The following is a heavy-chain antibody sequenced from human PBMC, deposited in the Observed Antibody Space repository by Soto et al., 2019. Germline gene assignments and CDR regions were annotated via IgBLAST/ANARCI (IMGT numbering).Heavy chain of an antibody. CDR1: GYIFVNYG. Sequence: ASVKVSCKASGYIFVNYGIAWVRQAPGQGLEWMGWISAYNGNTNYAQKLQGRVTMTTDTSTSTAYMELRSLRSDDTAVYYCARDVGSGWYRNAFDIWGQGTMVTVSS. CDR2: ISAYNGNT. J-gene: IGHJ3*02. CDR3: ARDVGSGWYRNAFDI. D-gene: IGHD6-19*01. V-gene: IGHV1-18*01.